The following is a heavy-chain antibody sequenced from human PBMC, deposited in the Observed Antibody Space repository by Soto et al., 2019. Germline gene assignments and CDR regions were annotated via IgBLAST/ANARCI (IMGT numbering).Heavy chain of an antibody. J-gene: IGHJ3*02. CDR2: IIPILGIA. Sequence: SVKVSCKASGGTFSSYTIIWVRQAPGQGLEWMGRIIPILGIANYAQKFQGRVTITADKSTSTAYMELSSLRSEDTAVYYCARARLYSIVVVPAAQDAFDIWGQGTMVTVSS. CDR1: GGTFSSYT. CDR3: ARARLYSIVVVPAAQDAFDI. D-gene: IGHD2-2*01. V-gene: IGHV1-69*02.